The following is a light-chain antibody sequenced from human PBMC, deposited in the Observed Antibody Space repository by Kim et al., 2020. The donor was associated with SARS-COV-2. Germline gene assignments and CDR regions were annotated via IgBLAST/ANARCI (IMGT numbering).Light chain of an antibody. Sequence: DIQMTQSPSTLSASVGDRVSIACRASQSIGTRLNWYQQRPGKGPRLLIYAASTLKSGVPSRFSGTGSGTDFALTISSLQPEDFATYYCQQSYSTPWLTFGGGTKLEI. V-gene: IGKV1-39*01. J-gene: IGKJ4*01. CDR2: AAS. CDR3: QQSYSTPWLT. CDR1: QSIGTR.